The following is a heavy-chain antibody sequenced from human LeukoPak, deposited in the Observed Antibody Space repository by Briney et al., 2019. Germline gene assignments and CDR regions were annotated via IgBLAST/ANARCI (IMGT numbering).Heavy chain of an antibody. CDR3: TGEEGVTYYYYYGLDL. D-gene: IGHD3-10*01. Sequence: GGSLRLSCAASGFTFSSYAMSWVRQAPGKGLEFVSTIYSAGSGGSTYYADSVKGRFTISRDDSKNTLYLEMNSLRVEDTAVYYCTGEEGVTYYYYYGLDLWGQGTTVTVSS. V-gene: IGHV3-23*05. CDR2: IYSAGSGGST. CDR1: GFTFSSYA. J-gene: IGHJ6*02.